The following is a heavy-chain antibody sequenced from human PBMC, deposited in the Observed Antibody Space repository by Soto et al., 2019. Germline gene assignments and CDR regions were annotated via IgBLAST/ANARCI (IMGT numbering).Heavy chain of an antibody. CDR1: GFTFGDYA. Sequence: GGSLRLSCTASGFTFGDYAMSWFRQAPGKGLEWVGFIRSKAYGGTTEYAASVKGRFTISRDDSKSIAHLQMNSLKTEDTDGYYCTRGNGDYYDSSGYYYAGYWGQGTLVTVSS. J-gene: IGHJ4*02. CDR2: IRSKAYGGTT. V-gene: IGHV3-49*03. CDR3: TRGNGDYYDSSGYYYAGY. D-gene: IGHD3-22*01.